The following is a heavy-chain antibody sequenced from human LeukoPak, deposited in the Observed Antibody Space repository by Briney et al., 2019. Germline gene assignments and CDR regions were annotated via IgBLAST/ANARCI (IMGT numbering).Heavy chain of an antibody. V-gene: IGHV3-30-3*01. D-gene: IGHD3-22*01. CDR2: ISYDGSNK. CDR1: GFTFSSYA. Sequence: GGSLRLSCAAPGFTFSSYAMHWVRQAPGKGLEWVAVISYDGSNKYYADSVKGRFTISRDNSKNTLCLQMNSLRAEDTAVYYCARERLYYYDSSGYTFFDYWGQGTLVTVSS. J-gene: IGHJ4*02. CDR3: ARERLYYYDSSGYTFFDY.